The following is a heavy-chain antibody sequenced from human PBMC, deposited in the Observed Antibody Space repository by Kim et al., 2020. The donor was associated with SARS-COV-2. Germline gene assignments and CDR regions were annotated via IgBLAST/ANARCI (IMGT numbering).Heavy chain of an antibody. CDR3: AGARGGRGGFDP. Sequence: ASVKVSCKASGYTFTSYDINWVRQATGQGLEWMGWMNPNSGNTGYAQKFQGRVTMTRNTSISTAYMELSSLRSEDTAVYYCAGARGGRGGFDPWGQGTLVTVSS. J-gene: IGHJ5*02. V-gene: IGHV1-8*01. CDR1: GYTFTSYD. CDR2: MNPNSGNT. D-gene: IGHD1-26*01.